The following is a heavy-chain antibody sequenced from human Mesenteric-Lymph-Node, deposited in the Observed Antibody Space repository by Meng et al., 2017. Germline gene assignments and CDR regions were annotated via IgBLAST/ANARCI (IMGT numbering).Heavy chain of an antibody. V-gene: IGHV3-66*02. CDR1: GFTVSGNY. Sequence: EVKLVESGGGLVQAGGSLRLSCAPSGFTVSGNYMTWVRQAPGKGLEWVAVLYNHGTTNYADSVKGRFTVSRDNSKNTLYLQMNSLRSEDSAVYYCARGDPSSGSHYSDFDYWGQGTLVTVSS. J-gene: IGHJ4*02. CDR2: LYNHGTT. CDR3: ARGDPSSGSHYSDFDY. D-gene: IGHD1-26*01.